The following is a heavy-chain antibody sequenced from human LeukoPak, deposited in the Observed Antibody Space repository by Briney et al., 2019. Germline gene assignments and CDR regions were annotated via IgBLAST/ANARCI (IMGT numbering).Heavy chain of an antibody. J-gene: IGHJ6*03. Sequence: GGSLRLSCAASGFTFSSYSMNWVRQAPGKGLEWVSYISSSSSTIYYADSVKGRFTISRDNAKNSLYLQMNSLRAEDTAVYYCAREERDIVVVPAAAADYYYYYMDVWGKGTTVTVSS. V-gene: IGHV3-48*04. CDR2: ISSSSSTI. CDR1: GFTFSSYS. CDR3: AREERDIVVVPAAAADYYYYYMDV. D-gene: IGHD2-2*01.